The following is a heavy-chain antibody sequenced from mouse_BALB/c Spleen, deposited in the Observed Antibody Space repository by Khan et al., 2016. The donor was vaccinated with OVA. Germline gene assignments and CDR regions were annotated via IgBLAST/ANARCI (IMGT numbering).Heavy chain of an antibody. J-gene: IGHJ4*01. Sequence: EVQLQESGPGLVKPSQSLSLTCTVTGYSITSDYAWNWIRKFPGNKLEWMGYINYSGSANYNPSLKSRISITRDTSKNQFFLQLKSVTTEDTATYYCASDGSRYNYAMDHWGQGTSVTVSA. CDR2: INYSGSA. D-gene: IGHD2-3*01. V-gene: IGHV3-2*02. CDR1: GYSITSDYA. CDR3: ASDGSRYNYAMDH.